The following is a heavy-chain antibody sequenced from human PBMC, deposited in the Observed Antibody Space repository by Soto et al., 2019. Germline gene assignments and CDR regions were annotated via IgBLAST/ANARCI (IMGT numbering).Heavy chain of an antibody. V-gene: IGHV4-39*01. Sequence: QVQLHESGPGPVKPSETLSLTCTVSGGSISSSSSSYYWAWMRQPPGKGLELIGRIYYSGSTYYNPPLQSRVAISVATSKKRFSLRLTSMTAADTAVYYCARIFLFSEPLSGNYKGGCVDVWCPGTTVTVSS. CDR2: IYYSGST. J-gene: IGHJ6*02. CDR3: ARIFLFSEPLSGNYKGGCVDV. CDR1: GGSISSSSSSYY. D-gene: IGHD3-9*01.